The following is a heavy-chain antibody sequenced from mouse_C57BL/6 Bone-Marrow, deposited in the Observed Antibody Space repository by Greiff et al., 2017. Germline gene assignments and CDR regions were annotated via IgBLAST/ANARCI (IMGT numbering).Heavy chain of an antibody. V-gene: IGHV1-7*01. J-gene: IGHJ2*01. Sequence: VQLQQSGAELAKPGASVKLSCKASGYTFTSYWMHWVKPRPGQGLEWIGYINPSSGYTKYNQKFKDKDTLTADKSSSTAYMQLSSPTYEDSAVYYCATATVAQNYWGQGTTLTVSS. CDR3: ATATVAQNY. CDR1: GYTFTSYW. D-gene: IGHD1-1*01. CDR2: INPSSGYT.